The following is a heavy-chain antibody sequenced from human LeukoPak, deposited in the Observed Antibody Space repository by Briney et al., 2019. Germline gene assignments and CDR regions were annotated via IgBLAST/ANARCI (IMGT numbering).Heavy chain of an antibody. J-gene: IGHJ6*03. CDR2: IYYSGST. Sequence: PSETLSLTCTVSGGSISDYYWNWIRQPPGKGPEWIGYIYYSGSTTYNPSLKGRVTMSVDTAKNQFSLKLRSVTAADTAVYYCARGDFCSKSNCYLRPMDVWGKGTTVTVSS. D-gene: IGHD3-3*01. CDR3: ARGDFCSKSNCYLRPMDV. CDR1: GGSISDYY. V-gene: IGHV4-59*01.